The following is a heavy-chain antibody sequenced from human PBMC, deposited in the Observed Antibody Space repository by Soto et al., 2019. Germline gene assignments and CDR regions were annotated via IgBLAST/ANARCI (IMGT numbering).Heavy chain of an antibody. CDR2: INPSGGST. CDR1: GYTFTSFY. D-gene: IGHD3-10*01. J-gene: IGHJ5*02. V-gene: IGHV1-46*01. CDR3: ARTRSSVSWFDP. Sequence: ASVKVSCKASGYTFTSFYMHWVRQAPGQGLEWMGIINPSGGSTSYAQKFQGRVTMTRDTSTSTVYVELSSLRSEDTAVYYCARTRSSVSWFDPWGQGTLVTVSS.